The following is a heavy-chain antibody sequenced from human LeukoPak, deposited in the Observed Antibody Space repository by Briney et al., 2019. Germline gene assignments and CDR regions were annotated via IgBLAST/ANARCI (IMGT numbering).Heavy chain of an antibody. J-gene: IGHJ3*01. CDR3: ARGFDGYYGFDL. CDR2: INQDGIEK. CDR1: GFTFTTYW. D-gene: IGHD5-24*01. V-gene: IGHV3-7*05. Sequence: TGGSLRLSCAASGFTFTTYWMSWVRQAPGKGLEGVANINQDGIEKYYVASVRGRLTISRDNAKNSIYVQMNSLRAEDAAVYYCARGFDGYYGFDLWGQGTMVTVSS.